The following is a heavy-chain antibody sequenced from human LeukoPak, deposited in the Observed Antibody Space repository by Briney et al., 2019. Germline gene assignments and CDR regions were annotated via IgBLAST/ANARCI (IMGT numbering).Heavy chain of an antibody. D-gene: IGHD3-22*01. CDR1: GGSISSGGYY. CDR3: ARARYYYDSSNFDY. Sequence: TLSLTCTVSGGSISSGGYYWSWIRQHPGQGLEWIGYIYYSGSTYYNPSLKSRVTISVDTSKNQFSLKLSSVTAADTAVYYCARARYYYDSSNFDYWGQGTLVTVSS. V-gene: IGHV4-31*03. J-gene: IGHJ4*02. CDR2: IYYSGST.